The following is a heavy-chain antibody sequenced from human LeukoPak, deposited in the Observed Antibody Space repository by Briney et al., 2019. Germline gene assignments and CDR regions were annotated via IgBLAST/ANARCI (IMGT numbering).Heavy chain of an antibody. V-gene: IGHV3-7*01. CDR2: IKQDGSEK. J-gene: IGHJ6*03. Sequence: PGGSLRLSCAASGFTFSSYEMNWVRQAPGKGLEWVANIKQDGSEKYYVDSVKGRFTISRDNAKNSLYLQMNSLRAEDTAVYYCARYSSSWVNLIWAYYMDVWGKGTTVTVSS. CDR1: GFTFSSYE. CDR3: ARYSSSWVNLIWAYYMDV. D-gene: IGHD6-13*01.